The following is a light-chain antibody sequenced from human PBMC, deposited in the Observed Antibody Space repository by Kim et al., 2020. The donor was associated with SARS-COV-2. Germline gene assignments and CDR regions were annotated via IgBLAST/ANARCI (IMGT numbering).Light chain of an antibody. CDR3: QVWDSSTV. V-gene: IGLV3-9*01. J-gene: IGLJ3*02. CDR1: NIGSKN. Sequence: SYELTQPLSVSVALGQTARITCGGNNIGSKNVHWYQQKPGQAPVLVIYRDCNRPSGIPERFSGSNSGNTATLTISRAQAGDEADYYCQVWDSSTVFGGGTQLTVL. CDR2: RDC.